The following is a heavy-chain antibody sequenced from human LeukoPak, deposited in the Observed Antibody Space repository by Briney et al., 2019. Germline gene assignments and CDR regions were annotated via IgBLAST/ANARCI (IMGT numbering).Heavy chain of an antibody. D-gene: IGHD3-22*01. CDR1: GYTFTSYA. J-gene: IGHJ4*02. V-gene: IGHV1-3*01. CDR3: ARDRSRNYYDSSGYHLGY. CDR2: INAGNGNT. Sequence: ASVKVSCKASGYTFTSYAMHWVRQAPGQRLEWMGWINAGNGNTKYSQKFQGRVTITRDTSASTAYMELSSLRSEDTAVYYCARDRSRNYYDSSGYHLGYWGQGTLVTVSS.